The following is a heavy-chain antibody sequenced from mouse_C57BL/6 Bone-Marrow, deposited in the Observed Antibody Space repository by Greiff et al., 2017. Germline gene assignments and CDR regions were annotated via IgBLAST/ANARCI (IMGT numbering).Heavy chain of an antibody. Sequence: VQLKESGAELVRPGASVKLSCTASGFNIKDDYMHWVKQRPEQGLEWIGWIDPENGDTEYASKFQGKATITADTSSNTAYLQISSLTSEDTAVYYCTRLGLFYWYFDVWGTGTTVTVSS. J-gene: IGHJ1*03. CDR1: GFNIKDDY. D-gene: IGHD4-1*01. V-gene: IGHV14-4*01. CDR2: IDPENGDT. CDR3: TRLGLFYWYFDV.